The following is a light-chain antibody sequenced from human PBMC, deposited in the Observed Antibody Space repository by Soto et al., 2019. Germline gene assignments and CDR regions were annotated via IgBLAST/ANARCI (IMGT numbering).Light chain of an antibody. CDR2: DAS. Sequence: EIVLTQSPGTLSLSPGERATLSCRASQSVSSYLAWYRQIPGQAPRLLIYDASKRATGIPDRFSGGGSGTDFTLTISSLEPEDFAVYYCQQRSNLPPTFGQGTRLEI. CDR1: QSVSSY. J-gene: IGKJ5*01. V-gene: IGKV3-11*01. CDR3: QQRSNLPPT.